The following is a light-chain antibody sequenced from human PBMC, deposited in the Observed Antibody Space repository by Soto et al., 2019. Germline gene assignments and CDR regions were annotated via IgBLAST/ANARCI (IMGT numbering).Light chain of an antibody. CDR2: AAS. CDR1: QSITNY. J-gene: IGKJ4*01. CDR3: QHSSPPT. V-gene: IGKV1-39*01. Sequence: DIQVTQSPSALSASVGDRVTITCRASQSITNYLNWYQHKPGQAPNLLIYAASTLQAGVPSRFRGSGSGTDFTLTISSLQPEDFATYFCQHSSPPTFGGGTKVEIK.